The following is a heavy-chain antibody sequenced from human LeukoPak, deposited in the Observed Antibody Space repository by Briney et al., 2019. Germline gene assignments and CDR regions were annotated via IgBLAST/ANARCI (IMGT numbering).Heavy chain of an antibody. J-gene: IGHJ6*02. CDR2: ISSSSSYI. CDR3: ARDRTPSLVVVAATDYYGMDV. D-gene: IGHD2-15*01. Sequence: PGGSLRLSCAASGFTFSSYSMNWVRQAPGKGLEWVSSISSSSSYIYYADSVKGRFTISRDNAKNSLYLQMNSLRAEDTAVYYCARDRTPSLVVVAATDYYGMDVWGQGTTVTVPS. CDR1: GFTFSSYS. V-gene: IGHV3-21*01.